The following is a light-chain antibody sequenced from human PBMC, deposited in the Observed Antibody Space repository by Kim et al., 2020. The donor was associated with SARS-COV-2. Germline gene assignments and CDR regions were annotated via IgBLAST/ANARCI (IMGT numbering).Light chain of an antibody. J-gene: IGLJ1*01. V-gene: IGLV3-19*01. CDR2: GKN. Sequence: SSELTQDPAVSVALGQTVRITCQGDSLRSYYASWYQQKPGQAPLVVIYGKNNRPSGIPDRFSGSSSGNTASLTITGAQAEDEADYYCNSRDNSGNHPFG. CDR3: NSRDNSGNHP. CDR1: SLRSYY.